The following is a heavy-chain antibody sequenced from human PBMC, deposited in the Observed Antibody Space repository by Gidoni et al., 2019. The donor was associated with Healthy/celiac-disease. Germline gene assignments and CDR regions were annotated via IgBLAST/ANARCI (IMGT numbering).Heavy chain of an antibody. CDR1: GFTFSSYA. CDR2: ISYDGSNK. Sequence: QVQLVESGGGVVQPGRSLRLSCAASGFTFSSYAMHWVRQAPGKGLEWVAVISYDGSNKYYADSVKGRFTISRDNSKNTLYLQMNSLRAEDTAVYYCASGGPSYYYDSSGYFDYWGQGTLVTVSS. J-gene: IGHJ4*02. V-gene: IGHV3-30*04. CDR3: ASGGPSYYYDSSGYFDY. D-gene: IGHD3-22*01.